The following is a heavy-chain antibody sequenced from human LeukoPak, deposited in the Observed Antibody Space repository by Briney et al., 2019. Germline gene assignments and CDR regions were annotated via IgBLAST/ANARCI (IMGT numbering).Heavy chain of an antibody. D-gene: IGHD3-16*02. CDR3: ARDLGVWGSYRPPYDAFDI. Sequence: ASVKVSCKASGYTFTNYGVTWVRQAPGQGLEWMGWIREYNGYTHYTQKLQGRVSMTTDTSTSTAYMELRSLRSDDTAVYYCARDLGVWGSYRPPYDAFDIWGQGTMVIVSS. CDR1: GYTFTNYG. V-gene: IGHV1-18*01. CDR2: IREYNGYT. J-gene: IGHJ3*02.